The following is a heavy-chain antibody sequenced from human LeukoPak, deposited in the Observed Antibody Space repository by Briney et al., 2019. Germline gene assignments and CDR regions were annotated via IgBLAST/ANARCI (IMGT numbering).Heavy chain of an antibody. J-gene: IGHJ5*02. V-gene: IGHV4-34*01. CDR3: ARERRLTRNSFDP. Sequence: SETLSLTCAVYGGSFSGYYWSWIRQPPGKGLEWIGEINHSGSTNYNPSLKSRVTISVDTSKNQFSLKLSSVTAADTAVYYCARERRLTRNSFDPWGQGTLVTVSS. CDR2: INHSGST. CDR1: GGSFSGYY. D-gene: IGHD6-25*01.